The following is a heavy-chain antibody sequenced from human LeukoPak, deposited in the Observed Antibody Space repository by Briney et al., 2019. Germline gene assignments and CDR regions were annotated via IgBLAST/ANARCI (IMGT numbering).Heavy chain of an antibody. D-gene: IGHD1-26*01. V-gene: IGHV1-46*01. J-gene: IGHJ4*02. CDR2: INPSGGST. CDR3: ARAPYSGSYYTD. CDR1: GYTFTSYY. Sequence: ASVKVSCKASGYTFTSYYMHWVRQAPGQGLEWMGIINPSGGSTSYAQKFQGRVTITRDTSASTAYMEVSSLRCEDTAVFYCARAPYSGSYYTDWGQGTLVTVPS.